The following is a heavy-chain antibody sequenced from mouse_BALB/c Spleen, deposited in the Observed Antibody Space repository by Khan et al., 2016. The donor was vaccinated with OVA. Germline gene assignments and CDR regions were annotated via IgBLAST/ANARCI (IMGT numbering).Heavy chain of an antibody. J-gene: IGHJ3*01. CDR3: ARANWAWFAY. CDR2: ISSDSFTL. D-gene: IGHD4-1*01. CDR1: GFTFGSFG. V-gene: IGHV5-17*02. Sequence: ELVESGGGLVQPGGSRKLSCTASGFTFGSFGMHWVRQAPEKGLEWVAYISSDSFTLNYADTVKGRFTLSRDNPRNTLFLQMTSVRSEDTAMYYCARANWAWFAYWGQGTLVTVSA.